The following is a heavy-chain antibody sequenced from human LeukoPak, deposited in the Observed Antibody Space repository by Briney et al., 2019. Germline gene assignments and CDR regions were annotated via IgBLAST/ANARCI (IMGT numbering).Heavy chain of an antibody. Sequence: SQTLSLTCAVSVGSISSGGYSWSWIRQPPGKGLEWIGYIYHSGSTYYNPSLKSRVTISVDTSKKQSSLKLSSVTAADTAVYYCDRTLLWFGESATYYFSYWGQGTLVTVSS. CDR3: DRTLLWFGESATYYFSY. J-gene: IGHJ4*02. CDR1: VGSISSGGYS. CDR2: IYHSGST. V-gene: IGHV4-30-2*01. D-gene: IGHD3-10*01.